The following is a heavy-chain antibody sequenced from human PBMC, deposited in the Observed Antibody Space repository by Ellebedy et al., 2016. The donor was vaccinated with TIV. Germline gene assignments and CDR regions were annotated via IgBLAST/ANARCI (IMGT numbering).Heavy chain of an antibody. J-gene: IGHJ4*02. Sequence: ASVKVSCKASGYTFTKYYFHWVRQAPGQGLEWMGVLDVRVGSTVYAQNLQGRVSITRDTSTRTVYMELISLRSEDSAVYYCASVPSAGADFWGQGTLVTVSS. V-gene: IGHV1-46*01. CDR1: GYTFTKYY. CDR2: LDVRVGST. D-gene: IGHD4-17*01. CDR3: ASVPSAGADF.